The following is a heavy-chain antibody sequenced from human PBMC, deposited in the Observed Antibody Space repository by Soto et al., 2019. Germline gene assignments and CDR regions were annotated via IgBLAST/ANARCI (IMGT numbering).Heavy chain of an antibody. CDR2: IIPIFGTA. D-gene: IGHD2-2*01. CDR1: GGTFSSYA. Sequence: QVQLVQSGAEVKKPGSSVKVSCKASGGTFSSYAISWVRQAPGQGLEWMGGIIPIFGTANYAQKFQGRVTITADESTSTACMELRSLRSEDTAVYYCARGTHERPLRYQCPYYYYYGMDVWGQGTTVTVSS. V-gene: IGHV1-69*01. J-gene: IGHJ6*02. CDR3: ARGTHERPLRYQCPYYYYYGMDV.